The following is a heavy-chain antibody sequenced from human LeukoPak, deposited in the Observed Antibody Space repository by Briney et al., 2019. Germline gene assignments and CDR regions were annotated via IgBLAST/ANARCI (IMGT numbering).Heavy chain of an antibody. D-gene: IGHD3-9*01. CDR1: GFTFSTYS. Sequence: GGSLRLSCAASGFTFSTYSMNWVRQAPGKGLEWVAFIRYDGSSKYYADSVNGRFTISRDNSKNTLYLQMNSLRAEDTAVYYCCADYDIYFDYWGQGTLVTVSS. V-gene: IGHV3-30*02. J-gene: IGHJ4*02. CDR2: IRYDGSSK. CDR3: CADYDIYFDY.